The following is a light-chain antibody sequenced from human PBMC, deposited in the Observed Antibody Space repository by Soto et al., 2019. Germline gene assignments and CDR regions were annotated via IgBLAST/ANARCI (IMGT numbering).Light chain of an antibody. CDR3: AAWDDSLSGRV. J-gene: IGLJ2*01. CDR2: RNN. Sequence: VVTQPPSASGTPGQRVTISCSGSSSNIGSNYVYWYQQLPGTAPKLLIYRNNQRPSGVPDRFSGSKSGTSASLAISGLRSEDEADYYCAAWDDSLSGRVFGGGTKVTVL. V-gene: IGLV1-47*01. CDR1: SSNIGSNY.